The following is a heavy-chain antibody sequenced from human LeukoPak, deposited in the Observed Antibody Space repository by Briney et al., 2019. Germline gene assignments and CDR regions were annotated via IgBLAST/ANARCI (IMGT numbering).Heavy chain of an antibody. CDR1: GYTFTSYD. J-gene: IGHJ4*02. D-gene: IGHD3-10*01. CDR2: MNPNSGNT. Sequence: ASVKVSCKASGYTFTSYDINWVRQASGQGLEWMGWMNPNSGNTGFAQKFLGRVTMTRNTSISTAYMELTSLRSEDTGMYYCARDPLRGAAGSYLLDYWGQGTLVTVSS. CDR3: ARDPLRGAAGSYLLDY. V-gene: IGHV1-8*01.